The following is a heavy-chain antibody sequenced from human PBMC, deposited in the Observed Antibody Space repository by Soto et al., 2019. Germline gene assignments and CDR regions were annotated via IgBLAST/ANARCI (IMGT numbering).Heavy chain of an antibody. D-gene: IGHD6-13*01. CDR3: AKDERWAAPDWFDP. V-gene: IGHV3-23*01. CDR1: GFTFSDCA. J-gene: IGHJ5*02. CDR2: ISGSGGST. Sequence: EVQLLESGGGLVQPGGSLRLSCAASGFTFSDCAVNWVRQAPGKGLEWVSAISGSGGSTYYADSVKGRFTISRDNSKNTLYLQMNSLRAEDTTVYYCAKDERWAAPDWFDPWGQGTLVTVSS.